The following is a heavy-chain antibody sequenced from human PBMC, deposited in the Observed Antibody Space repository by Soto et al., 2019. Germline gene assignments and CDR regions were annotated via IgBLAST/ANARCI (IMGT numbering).Heavy chain of an antibody. D-gene: IGHD4-17*01. V-gene: IGHV6-1*01. CDR3: ARDLDYGDSNWFDP. CDR2: TYYRSKWYN. Sequence: SQTLSRTGASSGGSVSSNSAAWNWIRQSPSRGLEWLGRTYYRSKWYNDYAVSVKSRITINPDTSKNQFSLQLNSVTPEDTAVYYCARDLDYGDSNWFDPWGQGTLVTVSS. J-gene: IGHJ5*02. CDR1: GGSVSSNSAA.